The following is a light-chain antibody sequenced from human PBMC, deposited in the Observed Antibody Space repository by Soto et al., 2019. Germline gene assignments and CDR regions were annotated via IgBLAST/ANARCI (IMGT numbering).Light chain of an antibody. CDR3: QEYIQWTTGM. V-gene: IGKV1-5*01. J-gene: IGKJ1*01. CDR1: QTINNC. Sequence: DIPMTGSPSTLSASVGNTVTITCGASQTINNCLAWYQKKPGKAHKLLISDASSLEPGVTSRFSGSGSGTEFTLTISSLQYADFAVYYCQEYIQWTTGMFGPGTKV. CDR2: DAS.